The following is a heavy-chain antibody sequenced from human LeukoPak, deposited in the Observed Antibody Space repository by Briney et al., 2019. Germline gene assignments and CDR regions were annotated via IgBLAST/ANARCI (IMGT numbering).Heavy chain of an antibody. J-gene: IGHJ6*03. CDR1: GGSISSYY. V-gene: IGHV4-59*01. CDR2: IYYSGST. CDR3: ARVTEYCSGGSCHENYYYMDV. D-gene: IGHD2-15*01. Sequence: PSETPSLTCTVSGGSISSYYWSWIRQPPGKGLEWIGYIYYSGSTNYNPSLKSRVTISVDTSKNQFSLKLSSVTAADTAVYYCARVTEYCSGGSCHENYYYMDVWGKGTTVTISS.